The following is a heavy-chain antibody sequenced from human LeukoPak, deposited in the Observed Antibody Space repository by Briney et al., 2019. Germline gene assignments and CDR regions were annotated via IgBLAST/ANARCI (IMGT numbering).Heavy chain of an antibody. CDR1: GGSISSGDYY. Sequence: SSQTLSLTCTVSGGSISSGDYYWSWIRQPPGKGLEWIGYIYYSGSTYYNPSLKSRVTISVDTSKNQFSLKLSSVTAADTAVYYCARHPHYDSSGLGFDYWGQGTLVTVSS. CDR3: ARHPHYDSSGLGFDY. D-gene: IGHD3-22*01. J-gene: IGHJ4*02. CDR2: IYYSGST. V-gene: IGHV4-30-4*08.